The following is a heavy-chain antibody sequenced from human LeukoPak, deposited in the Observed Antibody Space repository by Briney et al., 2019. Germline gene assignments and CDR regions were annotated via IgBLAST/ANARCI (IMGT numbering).Heavy chain of an antibody. CDR1: GYTFSSYA. CDR3: ARGSNGTYAFDI. V-gene: IGHV1-3*01. D-gene: IGHD1-26*01. J-gene: IGHJ3*02. CDR2: INAGNGNT. Sequence: ASVKVSCKASGYTFSSYAMHWVRQAPGQRLEWMGWINAGNGNTKYSQKFQGRVTITRDTSASTAYMELSSLRSEDTAVYYCARGSNGTYAFDIWGQGTMVTVSS.